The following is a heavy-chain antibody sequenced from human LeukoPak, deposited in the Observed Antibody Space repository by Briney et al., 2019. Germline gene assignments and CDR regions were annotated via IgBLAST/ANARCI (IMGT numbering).Heavy chain of an antibody. CDR1: GFTFNSYA. CDR3: ARTTVAAAGIHAFDV. V-gene: IGHV3-21*01. D-gene: IGHD6-13*01. CDR2: ISSSSSYI. Sequence: GGSLRLSCAASGFTFNSYAMNWVRQAPGKGLEWVSSISSSSSYIYYADSVKGRFTISRDNAKNSLYLQMNSLRAEDTAVYYCARTTVAAAGIHAFDVWGPGTMVTVSS. J-gene: IGHJ3*01.